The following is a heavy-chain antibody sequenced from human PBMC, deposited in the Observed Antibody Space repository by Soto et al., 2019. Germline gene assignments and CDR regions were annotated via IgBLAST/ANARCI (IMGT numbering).Heavy chain of an antibody. V-gene: IGHV1-69*13. Sequence: ASLKVSCKASGGTFSSYAISWVRQAPGQGLEWMGGIIPIFGTANYAQKFQGRVTITAGESTSTAYMELSSLRSEDTAVYYCARERIIAAAGTGSFDLWGKGTLVTVSS. CDR2: IIPIFGTA. D-gene: IGHD6-13*01. CDR1: GGTFSSYA. J-gene: IGHJ5*02. CDR3: ARERIIAAAGTGSFDL.